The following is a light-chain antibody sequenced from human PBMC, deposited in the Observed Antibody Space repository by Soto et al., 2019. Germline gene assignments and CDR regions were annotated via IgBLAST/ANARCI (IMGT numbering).Light chain of an antibody. CDR1: QSVSSSN. Sequence: EIVLTQSPVTLSLSPGERATLSCRASQSVSSSNLAWYQQKTGQAPRLLIYGTSSRATGIPDRFSGSWSGTDFTLTIIRLEPKDLAGYYCQQSGPSPPYTFGQGTTLEIK. CDR3: QQSGPSPPYT. CDR2: GTS. J-gene: IGKJ2*01. V-gene: IGKV3-20*01.